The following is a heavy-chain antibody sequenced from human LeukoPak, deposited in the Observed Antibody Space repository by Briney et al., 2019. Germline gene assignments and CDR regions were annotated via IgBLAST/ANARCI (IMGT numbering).Heavy chain of an antibody. J-gene: IGHJ4*02. V-gene: IGHV4-39*01. CDR3: ARSDGYFEYYFDY. Sequence: PLETLSLTCTVSGGSISSSSYYWGWIRQPPGKGLEWIGSIYYSGSTYYNPSLKSRVTISVDTSKNQFSLKLSSVTAADTAVYYCARSDGYFEYYFDYWGQGTLVTVSS. D-gene: IGHD3-3*01. CDR1: GGSISSSSYY. CDR2: IYYSGST.